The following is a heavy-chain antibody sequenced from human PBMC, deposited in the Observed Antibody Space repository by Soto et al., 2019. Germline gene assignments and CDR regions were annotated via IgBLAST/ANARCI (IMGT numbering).Heavy chain of an antibody. CDR3: AKDSRTVAVSAARVYGMDV. J-gene: IGHJ6*02. D-gene: IGHD2-2*01. V-gene: IGHV3-23*01. Sequence: GGSLRLSCGGSGFTFIDYAMTWVRQAPGKGLEWVSTTRSNGEYTYYGDSAKGRFTVSRDNSKNTLYLEMSSLRAEDTAVYYCAKDSRTVAVSAARVYGMDVWGQGTTVTVSS. CDR2: TRSNGEYT. CDR1: GFTFIDYA.